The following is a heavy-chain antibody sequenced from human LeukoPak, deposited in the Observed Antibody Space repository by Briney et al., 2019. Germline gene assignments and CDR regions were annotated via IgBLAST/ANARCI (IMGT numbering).Heavy chain of an antibody. CDR2: INPNSGGT. CDR1: GYTFTGYY. CDR3: ARDLPSGSGWSYNWFDP. D-gene: IGHD6-19*01. J-gene: IGHJ5*02. V-gene: IGHV1-2*02. Sequence: ASVKVSCKASGYTFTGYYMHWVRQAPGQGLEWMGWINPNSGGTNYAQKFQGRVTMTRDTSISTAYMELSRLRSDDTAVYYRARDLPSGSGWSYNWFDPWGQGTLVTVSS.